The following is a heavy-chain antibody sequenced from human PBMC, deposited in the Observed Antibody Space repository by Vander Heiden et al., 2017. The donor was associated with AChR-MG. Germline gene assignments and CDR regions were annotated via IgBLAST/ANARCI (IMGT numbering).Heavy chain of an antibody. CDR1: GLTFDDYA. Sequence: EVQLVESGGGLVQPGRSLRLSCAASGLTFDDYAMHWVRQAPGKGLEWVSGISWNSGSIGYADSVKGRFTISRDNAKNSLYLQMNSLRAEDTALYYCAKDRSGWADGMDVWGQGTTVTVSS. CDR3: AKDRSGWADGMDV. V-gene: IGHV3-9*01. D-gene: IGHD6-19*01. J-gene: IGHJ6*02. CDR2: ISWNSGSI.